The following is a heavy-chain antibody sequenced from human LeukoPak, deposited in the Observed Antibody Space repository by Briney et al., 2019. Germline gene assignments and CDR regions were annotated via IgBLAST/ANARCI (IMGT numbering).Heavy chain of an antibody. Sequence: SETLSLTCTVSGASMSGFFWTWIRQPPERGLEWIGSIYYSGSTNYNPSLKSRVTISVDTSKNQFSLKLSSVTAADTAVYYCARYYGSGSYHYYGMDVWGQGTTVTVSS. D-gene: IGHD3-10*01. V-gene: IGHV4-59*01. CDR3: ARYYGSGSYHYYGMDV. CDR2: IYYSGST. J-gene: IGHJ6*02. CDR1: GASMSGFF.